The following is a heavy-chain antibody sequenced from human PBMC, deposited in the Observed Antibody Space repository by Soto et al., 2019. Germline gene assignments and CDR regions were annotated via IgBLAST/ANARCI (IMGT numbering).Heavy chain of an antibody. J-gene: IGHJ4*02. CDR2: IWYDGSNK. D-gene: IGHD3-22*01. CDR3: AREGHHDSYPNFDY. CDR1: GFTISNYD. V-gene: IGHV3-33*08. Sequence: GGSLRLSCSASGFTISNYDMVWVRQAPGKGLEWVAVIWYDGSNKYYADSVKGRFTFSRDNSKNTLYLQMNSLRAEDTAVYYCAREGHHDSYPNFDYWGQGTLVTVSS.